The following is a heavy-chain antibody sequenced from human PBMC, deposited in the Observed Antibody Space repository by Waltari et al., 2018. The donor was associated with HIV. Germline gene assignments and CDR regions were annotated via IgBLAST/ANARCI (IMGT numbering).Heavy chain of an antibody. V-gene: IGHV3-48*04. CDR1: GFTFSSYS. CDR2: ISSSSSTI. J-gene: IGHJ4*02. Sequence: EVQLVESGGGLVQPGGSLRLSCAASGFTFSSYSMNWVRQAPGKGLEWVSYISSSSSTIYDADSVKGRFTISRDNAKNSLYLQMNSLRAEDTAVYYCARDTPYNWNYPGGYFDYWGQGTLVTVSS. CDR3: ARDTPYNWNYPGGYFDY. D-gene: IGHD1-7*01.